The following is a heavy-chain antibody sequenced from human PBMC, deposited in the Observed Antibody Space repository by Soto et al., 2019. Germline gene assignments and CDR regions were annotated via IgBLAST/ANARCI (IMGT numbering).Heavy chain of an antibody. CDR1: GYTFTGYY. V-gene: IGHV1-2*02. Sequence: ASVKVSCKASGYTFTGYYVHWVREAPGQGLEWMGWINPETGGTSYAQKFQGRVTLSKDTSINTAYLELSRLRFDDAAVYFCARERYQVISDGMDVWGQGTTVTVSS. CDR3: ARERYQVISDGMDV. D-gene: IGHD2-2*01. CDR2: INPETGGT. J-gene: IGHJ6*02.